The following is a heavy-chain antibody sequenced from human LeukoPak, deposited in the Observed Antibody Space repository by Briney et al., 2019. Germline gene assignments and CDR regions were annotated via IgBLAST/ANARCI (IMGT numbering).Heavy chain of an antibody. CDR3: ARDKWVTIFGVVIPSDYYYGMDV. CDR1: GYTFTSYA. D-gene: IGHD3-3*01. CDR2: INAGNGNT. J-gene: IGHJ6*02. V-gene: IGHV1-3*01. Sequence: ASVKVSCKASGYTFTSYAMHWVRQAPGQRLEWMGWINAGNGNTKYSQKFQGRVTITRDTSASTAYMELSSLRSDDTAVYYCARDKWVTIFGVVIPSDYYYGMDVWGQGTTVTVSS.